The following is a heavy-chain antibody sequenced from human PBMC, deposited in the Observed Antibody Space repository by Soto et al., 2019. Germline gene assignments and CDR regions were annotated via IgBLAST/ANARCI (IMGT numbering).Heavy chain of an antibody. J-gene: IGHJ6*02. CDR3: ARDHKWDGMDV. D-gene: IGHD1-26*01. CDR2: IYYSGTT. Sequence: SETLSLTCSVSGGSFSSDSFIWSWVRQFPGKGLEWIGYIYYSGTTYYNPSLRSRVIMSVDTSKNQFSLKLSSVTAADTAVYYCARDHKWDGMDVWRQGTTVTVSS. V-gene: IGHV4-31*03. CDR1: GGSFSSDSFI.